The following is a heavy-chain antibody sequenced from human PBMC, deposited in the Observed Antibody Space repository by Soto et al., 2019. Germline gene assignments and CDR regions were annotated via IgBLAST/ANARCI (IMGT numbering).Heavy chain of an antibody. J-gene: IGHJ6*02. CDR1: GYTFTSYG. Sequence: ASVKVSCKASGYTFTSYGISWVRQAPGQGLEWMGWISAYNGNTNYAQKLQGRVTMTTDTSTSTAYMELRSLRSDDTAVYYCAKNYDFWSGNYYGMDVWGQGTTVDVS. CDR2: ISAYNGNT. D-gene: IGHD3-3*01. CDR3: AKNYDFWSGNYYGMDV. V-gene: IGHV1-18*01.